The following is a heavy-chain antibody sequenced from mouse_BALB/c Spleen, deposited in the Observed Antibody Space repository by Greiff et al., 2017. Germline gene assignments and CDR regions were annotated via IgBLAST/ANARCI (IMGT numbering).Heavy chain of an antibody. CDR2: IYPANGNT. Sequence: VQLQQPGAELVKPGASVKLSCTASGFNIKDSYMHWVKLRPGQGLEWIGRIYPANGNTKYDPKFQGKATITADTSSNTAYLQLSSLTSEDTAFYYCVNGYVEEVWFGYWGEGTLVTVSA. J-gene: IGHJ3*01. CDR3: VNGYVEEVWFGY. D-gene: IGHD2-2*01. V-gene: IGHV14-3*02. CDR1: GFNIKDSY.